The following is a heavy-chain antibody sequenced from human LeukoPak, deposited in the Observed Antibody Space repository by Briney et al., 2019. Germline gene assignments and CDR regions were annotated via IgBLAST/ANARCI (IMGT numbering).Heavy chain of an antibody. V-gene: IGHV3-23*01. CDR3: AKEYDFWSGSPYYFDY. CDR2: MSGSGDKT. J-gene: IGHJ4*02. Sequence: GGSLRLSCAASGFTFSNCAMSWVRQAPGEGLEWISAMSGSGDKTHYADSVKGRFTISRDNSKNTLYLQMNSLRAEDTAVYYCAKEYDFWSGSPYYFDYWGQGTLVTVSS. D-gene: IGHD3-3*01. CDR1: GFTFSNCA.